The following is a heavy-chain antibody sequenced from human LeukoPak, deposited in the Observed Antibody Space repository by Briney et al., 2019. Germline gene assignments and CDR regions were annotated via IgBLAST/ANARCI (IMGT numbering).Heavy chain of an antibody. V-gene: IGHV1-69*13. CDR1: GGTLSSYA. J-gene: IGHJ4*02. CDR3: ARLLGGSYSGYFDS. D-gene: IGHD1-26*01. CDR2: ISPIFGTP. Sequence: SVKVSCKPSGGTLSSYAISWVRQAPGQGLEWMGGISPIFGTPDYEQKFHGRVTIIADESPSTAYMEVISLRFEDTAVYYCARLLGGSYSGYFDSWGQGTLVTVSS.